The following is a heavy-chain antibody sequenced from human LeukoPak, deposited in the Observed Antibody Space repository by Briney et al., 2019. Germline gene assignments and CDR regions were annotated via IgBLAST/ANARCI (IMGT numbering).Heavy chain of an antibody. CDR2: IIPIFDAP. V-gene: IGHV1-69*05. Sequence: ASVKVSCKASGGTFSNYAISWVRQAPGQGLEWMGGIIPIFDAPNYAQKFQGRVTITTDESTSTAYMELSSLRSEDTASYYCAREALGYYMDVWGKGTTVTVSS. J-gene: IGHJ6*03. CDR3: AREALGYYMDV. CDR1: GGTFSNYA. D-gene: IGHD7-27*01.